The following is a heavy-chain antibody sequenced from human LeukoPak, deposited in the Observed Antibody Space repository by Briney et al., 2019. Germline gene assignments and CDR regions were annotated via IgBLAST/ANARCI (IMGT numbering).Heavy chain of an antibody. Sequence: ASVRVSCKASGGTFSSYAISWVRQAPGQGLEWMGGIIPIFGTANYAQKFQGRVTITADESTSTAYMELSSLRSEDTAVYYCASWGLNDVFDYWGQGTLVTVSS. V-gene: IGHV1-69*01. J-gene: IGHJ4*02. CDR1: GGTFSSYA. D-gene: IGHD3-16*01. CDR3: ASWGLNDVFDY. CDR2: IIPIFGTA.